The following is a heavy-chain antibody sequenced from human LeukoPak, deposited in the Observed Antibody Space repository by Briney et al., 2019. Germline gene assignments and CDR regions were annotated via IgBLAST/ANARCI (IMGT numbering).Heavy chain of an antibody. CDR3: ATMSTVDYYYYMDV. Sequence: ASVKVSCKATSRISWVRQAPGQGLEWMGWIGTYGGDTYYAQKFQGRITVTTDTSTSTVYMELRSLRSDDTAVYYCATMSTVDYYYYMDVWGKGTTVTVSS. V-gene: IGHV1-18*01. CDR1: TSR. J-gene: IGHJ6*03. CDR2: IGTYGGDT. D-gene: IGHD2-8*02.